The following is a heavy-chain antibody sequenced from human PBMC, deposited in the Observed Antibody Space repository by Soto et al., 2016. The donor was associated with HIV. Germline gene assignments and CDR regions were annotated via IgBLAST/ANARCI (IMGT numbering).Heavy chain of an antibody. CDR3: TRHSTVAGTPFDY. J-gene: IGHJ4*02. CDR1: GFTFSGSA. Sequence: EVQLVESGGGLVQPGGSLKLSCAASGFTFSGSAMHWVRQASGKGLEWVGRIRSKANSYATAYAASVKGRFTISRDDSKNTAYLQMNSLKTEDTAVYYCTRHSTVAGTPFDYWAREPWSPSPQ. D-gene: IGHD6-19*01. V-gene: IGHV3-73*01. CDR2: IRSKANSYAT.